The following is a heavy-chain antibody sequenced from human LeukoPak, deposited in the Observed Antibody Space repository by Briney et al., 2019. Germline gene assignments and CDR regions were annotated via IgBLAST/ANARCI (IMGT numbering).Heavy chain of an antibody. V-gene: IGHV5-51*01. CDR1: GYSFTSYW. J-gene: IGHJ3*02. D-gene: IGHD3-22*01. CDR3: ARHDRIGYGSGYYSDI. Sequence: GESLKISCKGSGYSFTSYWIGWVRQMPGKGLEWMGIIYPGDSDTRYSPSFQGQVTISADKSISTAYLQWSSLKASDTAMYCCARHDRIGYGSGYYSDIWGQGTMVTVSS. CDR2: IYPGDSDT.